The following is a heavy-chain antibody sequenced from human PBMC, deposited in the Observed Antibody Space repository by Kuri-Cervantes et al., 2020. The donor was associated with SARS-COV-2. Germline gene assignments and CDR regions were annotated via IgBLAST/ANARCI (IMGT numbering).Heavy chain of an antibody. Sequence: GGSLRLSCAASGFTFSSYSMNWVRQAPGKGLEWVSSISSSSSYIYYADSVKGRFTISRDNAKNSLYLQMNSLRAEDTAVYYCAKVESQVEDDYVGDYWGNFDYWGQGTLVTVSS. V-gene: IGHV3-21*04. CDR2: ISSSSSYI. CDR3: AKVESQVEDDYVGDYWGNFDY. CDR1: GFTFSSYS. D-gene: IGHD4-17*01. J-gene: IGHJ4*02.